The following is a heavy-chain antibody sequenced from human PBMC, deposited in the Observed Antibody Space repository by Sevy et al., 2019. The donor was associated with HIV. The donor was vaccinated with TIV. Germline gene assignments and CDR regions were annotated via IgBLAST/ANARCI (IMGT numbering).Heavy chain of an antibody. CDR3: AKGGTLLSDWYGEFDY. V-gene: IGHV3-23*01. J-gene: IGHJ4*02. CDR2: ISNSGANT. Sequence: GGSLRLSCAASGFTFTNYGMHWVRQAPGKGLEWVSGISNSGANTYYANSVRGRFTVSRDNSKNTVYLQLNSLRAEDTAIYYWAKGGTLLSDWYGEFDYWGQGTLVTVSS. D-gene: IGHD6-19*01. CDR1: GFTFTNYG.